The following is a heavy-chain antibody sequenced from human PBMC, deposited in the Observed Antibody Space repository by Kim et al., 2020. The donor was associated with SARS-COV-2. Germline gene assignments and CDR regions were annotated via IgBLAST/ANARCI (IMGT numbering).Heavy chain of an antibody. D-gene: IGHD6-6*01. CDR3: ARGLSSSYYFDY. Sequence: NYAQKFQGRVTITADESTSTAYMELSSLRSEDTAVYYCARGLSSSYYFDYWGQGTLVTVSS. J-gene: IGHJ4*02. V-gene: IGHV1-69*01.